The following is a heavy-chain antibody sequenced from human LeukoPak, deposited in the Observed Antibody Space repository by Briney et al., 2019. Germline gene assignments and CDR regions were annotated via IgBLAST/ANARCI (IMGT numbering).Heavy chain of an antibody. J-gene: IGHJ4*02. CDR2: IYYSGST. CDR1: GGSISSGGYS. Sequence: SQTLSLTCTVSGGSISSGGYSWSWIRQHPGKGLEWIGYIYYSGSTYYNPSLKSRVTISVDTSKNQFSLKLSPVTAADTAVYYCARESGDSSGYYDRGQGTLVTVSS. D-gene: IGHD3-22*01. CDR3: ARESGDSSGYYD. V-gene: IGHV4-31*03.